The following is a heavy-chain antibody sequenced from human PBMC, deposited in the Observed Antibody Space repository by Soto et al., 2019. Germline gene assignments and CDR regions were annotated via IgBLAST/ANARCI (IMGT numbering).Heavy chain of an antibody. Sequence: SGPTLVTPTHPLTLTCHFPGCSLSTSGMRVSWIRQPPGKALEWLARIDWDDDKFYSTSLKTRLTISKDTSKNQVVLTMTNMDPVDTATYYCALEGGQLLYRWLEPWGQGTLVIVSS. J-gene: IGHJ5*02. V-gene: IGHV2-70*04. CDR1: GCSLSTSGMR. CDR3: ALEGGQLLYRWLEP. D-gene: IGHD2-2*02. CDR2: IDWDDDK.